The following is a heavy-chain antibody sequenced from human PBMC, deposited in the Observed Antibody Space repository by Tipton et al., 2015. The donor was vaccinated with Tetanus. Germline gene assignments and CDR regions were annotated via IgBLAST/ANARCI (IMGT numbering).Heavy chain of an antibody. Sequence: QSGPEVKKPGASVKVSCKASGYTFTSYDINWVRQATGQGLEWMGWMNPNSGNTGYAQKFQGRVTMTRNTSISTAYMELSSLKASDTAMYYCARSPPRCSSLSCAYDFWGLGTPVTVSS. CDR2: MNPNSGNT. V-gene: IGHV1-8*01. D-gene: IGHD2-2*01. CDR1: GYTFTSYD. J-gene: IGHJ4*02. CDR3: ARSPPRCSSLSCAYDF.